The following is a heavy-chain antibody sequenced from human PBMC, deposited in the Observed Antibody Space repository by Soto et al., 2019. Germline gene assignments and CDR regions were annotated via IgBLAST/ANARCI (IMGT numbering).Heavy chain of an antibody. Sequence: PGGSLRLSCAASAFTVSSNYMSWVRQAPGKGLEWVSVIYSGGSTYYADSVKGRFTISRDNAKNTLYLQMNSLRAEDTTVYYCVRGDKGGFDLWGQGTTVTVSS. CDR2: IYSGGST. D-gene: IGHD2-21*02. CDR3: VRGDKGGFDL. J-gene: IGHJ3*01. CDR1: AFTVSSNY. V-gene: IGHV3-53*01.